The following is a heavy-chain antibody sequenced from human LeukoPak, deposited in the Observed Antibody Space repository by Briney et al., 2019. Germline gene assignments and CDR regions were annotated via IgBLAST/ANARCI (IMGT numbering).Heavy chain of an antibody. CDR1: GGSISSYY. Sequence: SETLSLTCTVSGGSISSYYWSWIRQPAGKGLEWIGRIYTSGSTNYNPSLKSRVTMSVDTSKNQFSLKLSSVTAADTAVYYCARSRYYGSGRHPDYWGQGTLVTVSS. D-gene: IGHD3-10*01. J-gene: IGHJ4*02. V-gene: IGHV4-4*07. CDR2: IYTSGST. CDR3: ARSRYYGSGRHPDY.